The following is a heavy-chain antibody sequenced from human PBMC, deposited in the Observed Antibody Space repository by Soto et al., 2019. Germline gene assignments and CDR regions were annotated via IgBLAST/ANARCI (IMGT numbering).Heavy chain of an antibody. J-gene: IGHJ2*01. V-gene: IGHV4-31*03. Sequence: QVQLQESGPGLVKPSQTLSLTCTVSGGSISSGGYYWSWIRQHPGKGLEWIGYIYYSGSTYYNPSLKSRVTISVDTSKIQFSLKLSSVTAADTAVYYCARVPRVTRVRFRWYFDLWGRGTLVTVSS. CDR3: ARVPRVTRVRFRWYFDL. CDR1: GGSISSGGYY. D-gene: IGHD4-17*01. CDR2: IYYSGST.